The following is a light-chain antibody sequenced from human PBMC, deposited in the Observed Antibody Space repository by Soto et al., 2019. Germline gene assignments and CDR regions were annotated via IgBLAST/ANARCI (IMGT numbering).Light chain of an antibody. J-gene: IGKJ1*01. CDR3: QQYNNWPRT. CDR1: QSVSSN. Sequence: EMVMTQSPATLSVSPGERATLSCRASQSVSSNLAWYQQKPGQAPRLLIYGASTRATGIPARFSGSGSGTEFTLTISSLQSEDVAVYYCQQYNNWPRTFGKGTKVEIK. CDR2: GAS. V-gene: IGKV3-15*01.